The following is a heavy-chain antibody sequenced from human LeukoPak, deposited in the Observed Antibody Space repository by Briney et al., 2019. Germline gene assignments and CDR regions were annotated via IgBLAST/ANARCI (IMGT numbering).Heavy chain of an antibody. CDR1: GYSFTSYW. CDR3: ARRLIDYDSSGYYFDY. CDR2: IYPGDSDT. D-gene: IGHD3-22*01. V-gene: IGHV5-51*01. Sequence: GESQKISCKGSGYSFTSYWIGWVRQMPGKGLDWMGIIYPGDSDTRYSPSFQGQVTISADKSISTAYLQWSSLKASDTAMYYCARRLIDYDSSGYYFDYWGQGTLVTVSS. J-gene: IGHJ4*02.